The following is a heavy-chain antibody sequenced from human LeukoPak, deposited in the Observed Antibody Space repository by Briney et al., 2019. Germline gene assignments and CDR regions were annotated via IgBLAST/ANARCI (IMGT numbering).Heavy chain of an antibody. CDR2: ITAFNGNT. J-gene: IGHJ6*03. Sequence: ASVKVSCKASGFALYKYNIVWVRQAPGQGLEWVGWITAFNGNTNYGQKVQGRITMATDTSTSTSYMELRNLRSDDTAVYYCARNTYGYKFSMDVWGKGTTVIISS. CDR3: ARNTYGYKFSMDV. CDR1: GFALYKYN. D-gene: IGHD5-24*01. V-gene: IGHV1-18*04.